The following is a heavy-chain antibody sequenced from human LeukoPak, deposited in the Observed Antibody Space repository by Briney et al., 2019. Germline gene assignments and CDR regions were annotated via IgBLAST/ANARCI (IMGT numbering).Heavy chain of an antibody. J-gene: IGHJ5*02. CDR3: ARGSSXYGSGXYLWAVSRDNWFDP. D-gene: IGHD3-10*01. CDR1: GGSFSGYY. Sequence: SETLSLTCAVYGGSFSGYYWSWIRQPPGKGLEWIGEINHSGSTNYNPSLKSRVTISVDTSKNQFSLKLSSVTAADTAVYYCARGSSXYGSGXYLWAVSRDNWFDPWGQGTLVTVSS. V-gene: IGHV4-34*01. CDR2: INHSGST.